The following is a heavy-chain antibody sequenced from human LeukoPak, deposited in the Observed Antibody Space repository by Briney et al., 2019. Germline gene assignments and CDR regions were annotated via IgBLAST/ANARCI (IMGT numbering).Heavy chain of an antibody. CDR1: GFTFSSYW. V-gene: IGHV3-7*03. J-gene: IGHJ4*02. D-gene: IGHD4-17*01. CDR2: IKQDGSEK. CDR3: ARAPDYGDYQPSLFDY. Sequence: GGSLRLSCAASGFTFSSYWMSWVRQAPGKGLEWVANIKQDGSEKYYVDSVKGRFTISRDNAKNSLYLQMNSLRAEDTAVYYCARAPDYGDYQPSLFDYWGQGTLVTVSS.